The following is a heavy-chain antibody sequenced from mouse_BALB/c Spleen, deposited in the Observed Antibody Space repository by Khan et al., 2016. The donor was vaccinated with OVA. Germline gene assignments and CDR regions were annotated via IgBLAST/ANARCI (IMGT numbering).Heavy chain of an antibody. CDR3: PPVGTYYVSFAY. CDR1: GYTFTSYV. J-gene: IGHJ3*01. CDR2: IYPFNDAT. D-gene: IGHD1-1*01. Sequence: DVQLQESGPEVVEPGASVKLSCKASGYTFTSYVMHWVKQKPGQGLEWIGYIYPFNDATKYNEKFTGKVTLTSDKSSSTAYMELSSLTSEDSAVYYCPPVGTYYVSFAYWGQGTLVTVSA. V-gene: IGHV1S136*01.